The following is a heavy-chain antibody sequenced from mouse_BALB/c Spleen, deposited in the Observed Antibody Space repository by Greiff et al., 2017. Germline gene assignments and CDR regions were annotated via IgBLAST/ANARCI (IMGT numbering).Heavy chain of an antibody. Sequence: QVQLQQPGAELVRPGASVKLSCKASGYTFTSYWINWVKQRPGQGLEWIGNIYPSDSYTNYNQKFKDKATLTVDKSSSTAYMQLSSPTSEDSAVYYCTREGGYGNYVYAMDYWGQGTSVTVSS. CDR3: TREGGYGNYVYAMDY. J-gene: IGHJ4*01. CDR2: IYPSDSYT. V-gene: IGHV1-69*02. CDR1: GYTFTSYW. D-gene: IGHD2-10*02.